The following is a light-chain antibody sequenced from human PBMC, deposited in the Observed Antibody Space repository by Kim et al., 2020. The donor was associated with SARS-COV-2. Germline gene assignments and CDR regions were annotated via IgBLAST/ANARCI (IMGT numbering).Light chain of an antibody. J-gene: IGLJ1*01. V-gene: IGLV2-11*01. CDR2: DVS. Sequence: QSALTQPRSVSGSPGQSVTISCTGTSSDVGGYNYVSWYQQHPGKAPKLMIYDVSKRPSGVPDRFSGSKSGNTASLTISGLQAEDEADYYCCSYADIYTYVFGTGTKVTVL. CDR3: CSYADIYTYV. CDR1: SSDVGGYNY.